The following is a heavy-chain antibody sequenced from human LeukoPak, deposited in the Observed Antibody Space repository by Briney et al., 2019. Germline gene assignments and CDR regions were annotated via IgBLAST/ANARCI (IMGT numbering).Heavy chain of an antibody. V-gene: IGHV3-30*02. CDR2: IRSDGSNK. J-gene: IGHJ4*02. D-gene: IGHD3-10*01. Sequence: PGGSLRLSCAASGFTFSSYGMHWVRQAPGKGLEWVASIRSDGSNKYYADSVKGRFTISRDNSKNTLYLQMNSLRAEDTAVYYCAKDPYYYNSGVGDWGQGTLVTVSS. CDR3: AKDPYYYNSGVGD. CDR1: GFTFSSYG.